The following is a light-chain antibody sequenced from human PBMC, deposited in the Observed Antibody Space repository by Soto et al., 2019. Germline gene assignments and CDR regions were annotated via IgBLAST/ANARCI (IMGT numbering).Light chain of an antibody. J-gene: IGKJ1*01. CDR3: QQYGSSSWT. CDR2: GAS. CDR1: QSVTSTY. Sequence: EIVLTQSPGTLSLSPGERATLFCRASQSVTSTYLAWYQQKPGQAPRLLIYGASNRATGVPDRFSGSGSGTDFTLTISRLEPEDFAVYYCQQYGSSSWTFGQGTKVEAK. V-gene: IGKV3-20*01.